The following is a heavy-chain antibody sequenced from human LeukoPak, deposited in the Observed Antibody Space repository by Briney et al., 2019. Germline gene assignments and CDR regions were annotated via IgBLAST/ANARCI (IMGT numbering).Heavy chain of an antibody. CDR3: ARDTRRGFTGSDMPGD. V-gene: IGHV1-2*02. D-gene: IGHD5-12*01. CDR1: VYTFSDYY. J-gene: IGHJ4*02. CDR2: MNPASGDT. Sequence: ASVKVSCKASVYTFSDYYIHWVQQAPGQRLEWMGWMNPASGDTKFAQKFQGRVTMTRATSISTAYMDLNRLTSDDTAVYYCARDTRRGFTGSDMPGDWGQGTLVTVSS.